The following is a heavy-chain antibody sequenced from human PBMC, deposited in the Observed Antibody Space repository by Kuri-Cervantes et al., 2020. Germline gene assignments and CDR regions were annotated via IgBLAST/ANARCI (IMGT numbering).Heavy chain of an antibody. CDR2: IYSGGST. V-gene: IGHV3-53*01. CDR1: GFTVSSNY. J-gene: IGHJ4*02. Sequence: GGSLRLSCAASGFTVSSNYMSWVRQAPGKGLEWVSVIYSGGSTYYADSVKGRFTISRDNSKNTLYLQMNSLRAEDTAVYYCAREKEHDYVWGSYRYTNWGQGTLVTVSS. D-gene: IGHD3-16*02. CDR3: AREKEHDYVWGSYRYTN.